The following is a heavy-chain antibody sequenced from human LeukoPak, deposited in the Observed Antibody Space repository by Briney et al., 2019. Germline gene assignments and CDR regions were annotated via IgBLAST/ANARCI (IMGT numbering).Heavy chain of an antibody. CDR1: GGSISSYY. Sequence: SETLSLTCTVSGGSISSYYCSWIRQPPGKGLEWIGYIDYSGSTNYNPSLKSRVTISVDTSKNQFSLKLSSVTAADTAVYYCARVTYGSSPDYYYYYYMDVWGKGTTVTVSS. J-gene: IGHJ6*03. D-gene: IGHD6-13*01. CDR3: ARVTYGSSPDYYYYYYMDV. CDR2: IDYSGST. V-gene: IGHV4-59*01.